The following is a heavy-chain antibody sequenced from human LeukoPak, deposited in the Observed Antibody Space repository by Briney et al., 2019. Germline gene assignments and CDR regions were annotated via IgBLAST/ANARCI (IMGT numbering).Heavy chain of an antibody. Sequence: SKTLSLTCTVSGGSISSSSYYWGWIRQPPGKGLEWIGSIYYSGSTNYNPSLKSRVTISVDTSKNQFSLKLSSVTAADTAVYYCARYYNWNPGWFDPWGQGTLVTVSS. V-gene: IGHV4-39*07. CDR3: ARYYNWNPGWFDP. J-gene: IGHJ5*02. D-gene: IGHD1-20*01. CDR2: IYYSGST. CDR1: GGSISSSSYY.